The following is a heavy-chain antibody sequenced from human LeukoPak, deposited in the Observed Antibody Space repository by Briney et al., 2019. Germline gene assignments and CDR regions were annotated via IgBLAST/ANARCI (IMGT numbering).Heavy chain of an antibody. V-gene: IGHV4-34*01. J-gene: IGHJ4*02. CDR1: GGSFSGYY. D-gene: IGHD3/OR15-3a*01. Sequence: SETLSLTCAVYGGSFSGYYWSWIRQPPGKGLEWIGEINHSGTTNYNPSLKSRVTISIDTSRNQFSLNLSSVTAADTAVYYCACTREYRYDVWKYYCDYWGQGTLVSVSS. CDR3: ACTREYRYDVWKYYCDY. CDR2: INHSGTT.